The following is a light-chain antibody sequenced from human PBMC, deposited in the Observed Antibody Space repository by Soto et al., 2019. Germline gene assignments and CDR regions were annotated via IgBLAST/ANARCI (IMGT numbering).Light chain of an antibody. Sequence: QSVLTQPPSASGTPGQRVTISCFGSSSSIGSSAVNWYQQLPGTAPKLLIYSSNQRPSGVPDRFSGSKSGTSASLAISGLHSEDEADYFCAAWDVSLNGHVVFGGGTKVTVL. CDR2: SSN. CDR1: SSSIGSSA. CDR3: AAWDVSLNGHVV. V-gene: IGLV1-44*01. J-gene: IGLJ2*01.